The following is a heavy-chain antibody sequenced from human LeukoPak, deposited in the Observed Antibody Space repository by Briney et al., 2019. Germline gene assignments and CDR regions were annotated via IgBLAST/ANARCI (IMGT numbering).Heavy chain of an antibody. D-gene: IGHD5-12*01. CDR2: INPNSGGT. CDR3: ARPPYSGYAYYFDY. Sequence: GALVKVSCKASGYTFTGYYMHWVRQAPGQRLEWMGWINPNSGGTNYAQKFQGRVTMTRDTSISTAYMELSRLRSDDTAVYYCARPPYSGYAYYFDYWGQGTLVTVSS. V-gene: IGHV1-2*02. CDR1: GYTFTGYY. J-gene: IGHJ4*02.